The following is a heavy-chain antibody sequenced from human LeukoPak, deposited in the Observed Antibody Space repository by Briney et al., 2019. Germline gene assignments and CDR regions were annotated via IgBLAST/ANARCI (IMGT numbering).Heavy chain of an antibody. D-gene: IGHD6-13*01. CDR2: XXXGSSHI. CDR3: ARKVYSSSWRTSVGLDY. CDR1: GFTFNDCS. Sequence: NPGGSLRLSCAASGFTFNDCSMNWVRQAPXXXXXXXXXXXXGSSHIYYADSVKGRFTISRDNAKNSLYLQMNSLRAEDTAVYYCARKVYSSSWRTSVGLDYWGQGTLVTVSS. V-gene: IGHV3-21*01. J-gene: IGHJ4*02.